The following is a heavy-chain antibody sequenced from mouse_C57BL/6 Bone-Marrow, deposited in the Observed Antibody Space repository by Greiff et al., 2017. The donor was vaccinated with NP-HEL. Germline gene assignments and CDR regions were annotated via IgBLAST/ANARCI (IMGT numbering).Heavy chain of an antibody. J-gene: IGHJ1*03. V-gene: IGHV1-26*01. CDR2: INPNNGGT. Sequence: EVQLQQSGPELVKPGASVKISCKASGYTFTDYYMNWVKQSHGKSLEWIGDINPNNGGTSYNQKFKGKATLTVDKSSSTAYMELRSLTSEDSAVYYCARRAYYGSPHWYFDVWGTGTTVTVSS. D-gene: IGHD1-1*01. CDR1: GYTFTDYY. CDR3: ARRAYYGSPHWYFDV.